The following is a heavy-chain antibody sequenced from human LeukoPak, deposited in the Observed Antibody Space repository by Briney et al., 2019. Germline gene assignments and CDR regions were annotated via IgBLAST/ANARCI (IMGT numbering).Heavy chain of an antibody. CDR1: GFTFSDYW. V-gene: IGHV3-74*01. CDR2: INSDGSST. J-gene: IGHJ6*02. CDR3: ARGPSDSSGWSYFHYAMDV. D-gene: IGHD6-19*01. Sequence: PGGSLRLSCAASGFTFSDYWMHWVRQAPGKGLVWVSRINSDGSSTTYADSVKGRFTISRDNAKNTLYLQMNSLRAEDSAVYYCARGPSDSSGWSYFHYAMDVWGQGTTVTVSS.